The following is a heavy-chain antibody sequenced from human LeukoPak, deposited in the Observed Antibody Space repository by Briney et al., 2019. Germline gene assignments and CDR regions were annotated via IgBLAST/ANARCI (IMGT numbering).Heavy chain of an antibody. CDR3: ARVTAARREGYYYYGRDV. D-gene: IGHD6-6*01. CDR1: GGTFSSYA. CDR2: IIPIFGTA. V-gene: IGHV1-69*13. Sequence: GASVKVSCKASGGTFSSYAISWVRQAPGQGLEWMGGIIPIFGTAIYAQTFQGRVTITADESTSTAYMELSSLRSEDTAVYYCARVTAARREGYYYYGRDVWGQGPTVTVS. J-gene: IGHJ6*02.